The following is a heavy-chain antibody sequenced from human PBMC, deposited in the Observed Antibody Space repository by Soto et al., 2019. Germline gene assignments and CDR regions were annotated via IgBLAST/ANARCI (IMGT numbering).Heavy chain of an antibody. V-gene: IGHV3-13*02. D-gene: IGHD2-15*01. CDR1: GFTFTDYD. CDR3: ARAYSGRLPRRADYYYAFDG. Sequence: PGDALRLSCTASGFTFTDYDMHWVRQGAGKGLERTSTMGPSNHTHHTGSVKARYTISRKNARNSMFLQKNSATDGDTALYYCARAYSGRLPRRADYYYAFDGWGQATMVTVSS. J-gene: IGHJ6*02. CDR2: MGPSNHT.